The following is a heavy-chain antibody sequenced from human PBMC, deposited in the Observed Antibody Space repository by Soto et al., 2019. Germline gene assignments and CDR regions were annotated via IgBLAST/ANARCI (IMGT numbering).Heavy chain of an antibody. CDR2: ISFDGRDR. D-gene: IGHD3-10*02. J-gene: IGHJ6*03. CDR1: GFTFGTYG. CDR3: ARGGILLNVRSLWKEPTTKYYMDV. V-gene: IGHV3-30*03. Sequence: PGGSLRLSCAASGFTFGTYGMHWVRQAPGKGLEWVAVISFDGRDRYYADSVKGRFTISRDNSKNTLYLQMDSQRAEDTAVYYCARGGILLNVRSLWKEPTTKYYMDVWGKGTTVTVSS.